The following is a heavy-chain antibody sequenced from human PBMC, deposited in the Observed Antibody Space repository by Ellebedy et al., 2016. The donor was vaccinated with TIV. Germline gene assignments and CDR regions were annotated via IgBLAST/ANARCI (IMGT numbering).Heavy chain of an antibody. Sequence: AASVKVSCKASGYSFTGYYIHWVRQAPGQGLEWMGWINPERGYTKYPHSFQVRVSMTRDTSKSTAYMELSGLPSDDPAIYYGAKDRFPYYDSSGTPGYFDCWGQGTLVTVSS. J-gene: IGHJ4*02. D-gene: IGHD3-22*01. CDR3: AKDRFPYYDSSGTPGYFDC. CDR2: INPERGYT. V-gene: IGHV1-2*02. CDR1: GYSFTGYY.